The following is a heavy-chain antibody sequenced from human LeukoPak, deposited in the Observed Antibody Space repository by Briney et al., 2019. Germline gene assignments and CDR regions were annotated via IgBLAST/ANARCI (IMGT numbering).Heavy chain of an antibody. Sequence: GGSLRLSCAASGFTFSDYYMSWIRQAPGKGLEWVSYISSSSSYTNYADSVKGRFTISRDNAKNSLYLQMNSLRAEDTAVYYCARGYYDILTGYYPWGQGTLVTVSS. V-gene: IGHV3-11*06. D-gene: IGHD3-9*01. CDR3: ARGYYDILTGYYP. J-gene: IGHJ5*02. CDR2: ISSSSSYT. CDR1: GFTFSDYY.